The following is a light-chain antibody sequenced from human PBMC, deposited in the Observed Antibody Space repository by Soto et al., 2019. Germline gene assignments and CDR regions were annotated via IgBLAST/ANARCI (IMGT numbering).Light chain of an antibody. Sequence: QSALTQPASVSGSPGQSITISCTGTSSDIGAYNYVSWYQHHPGKAPKLIIYDVSERPSGVPDRFSGSKSGNTASLTISGLQAEDEADYYCCSYAGTFYVFGTGTKVTVL. J-gene: IGLJ1*01. V-gene: IGLV2-11*01. CDR1: SSDIGAYNY. CDR3: CSYAGTFYV. CDR2: DVS.